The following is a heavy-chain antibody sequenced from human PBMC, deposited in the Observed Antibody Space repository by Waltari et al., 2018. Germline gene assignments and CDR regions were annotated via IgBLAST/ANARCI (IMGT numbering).Heavy chain of an antibody. V-gene: IGHV4-39*01. D-gene: IGHD2-8*01. Sequence: QLQLQESGPGLVKPSETLSLTCTVSGGSISSSSYYWGWSRQPPGKGLEWIGRICYSGSTSYNPSIKSRVTISVDTSNNQFSLKLSSVTAADTAVYYCARHPAMTIMLWYFDLWGRGTLVTVSS. CDR3: ARHPAMTIMLWYFDL. CDR1: GGSISSSSYY. J-gene: IGHJ2*01. CDR2: ICYSGST.